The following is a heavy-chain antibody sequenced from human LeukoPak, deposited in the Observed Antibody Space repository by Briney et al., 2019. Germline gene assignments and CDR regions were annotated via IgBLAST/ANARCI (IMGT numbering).Heavy chain of an antibody. V-gene: IGHV3-11*01. CDR2: ISSDGSTI. CDR1: GFTFSDDY. J-gene: IGHJ4*02. CDR3: ARERTTVRY. D-gene: IGHD4-17*01. Sequence: GESLRLSCAASGFTFSDDYMSWIRQAPGKGPEWVSYISSDGSTIFYADSVKGRFTSSRDNAKNSLVLQMNSLGAEDTAVYYCARERTTVRYWGQGTLVTVSS.